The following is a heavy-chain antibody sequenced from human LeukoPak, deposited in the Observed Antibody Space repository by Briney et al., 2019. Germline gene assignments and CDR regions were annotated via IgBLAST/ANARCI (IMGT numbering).Heavy chain of an antibody. CDR3: ASTPRYSGSYGSSFDY. CDR2: IYPGDSDT. J-gene: IGHJ4*02. CDR1: GYSFTTYW. V-gene: IGHV5-51*04. D-gene: IGHD1-26*01. Sequence: GESLKISCKVSGYSFTTYWIGWVRQMPGKGLEWMGIIYPGDSDTKYSPSFQGQVTISADKPISTAYLQWSSLKASDTAMYYCASTPRYSGSYGSSFDYWGQGTLVTVSS.